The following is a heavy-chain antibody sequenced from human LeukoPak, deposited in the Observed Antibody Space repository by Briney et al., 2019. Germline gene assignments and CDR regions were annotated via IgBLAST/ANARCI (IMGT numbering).Heavy chain of an antibody. CDR2: ISGSGGST. CDR3: AKVSGYGDIDLDYYYMDV. D-gene: IGHD5-12*01. J-gene: IGHJ6*03. V-gene: IGHV3-23*01. Sequence: GGSLRLSCAASGFTFSSYAMTWVRQAPGKGLEWVSTISGSGGSTYYADSVKGRFTISRDNSKNTLYLQMSSLRAEDTAVYYCAKVSGYGDIDLDYYYMDVWGKGTTVTVSS. CDR1: GFTFSSYA.